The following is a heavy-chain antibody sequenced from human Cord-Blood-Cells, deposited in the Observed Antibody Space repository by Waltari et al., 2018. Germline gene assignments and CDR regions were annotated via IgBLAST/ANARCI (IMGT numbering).Heavy chain of an antibody. V-gene: IGHV3-15*01. CDR1: GFTFSNAW. CDR2: IKSNTDGGTT. Sequence: EVQLVESGGGLVKPGGSLRLSCAASGFTFSNAWMSWVRQAPGKGLEWVGRIKSNTDGGTTDYAAPVKGRFTISRDDSKNTLYLQMNSLKTEDTAVYYCTTDSGAFDIWGQGTMVTVSS. J-gene: IGHJ3*02. CDR3: TTDSGAFDI.